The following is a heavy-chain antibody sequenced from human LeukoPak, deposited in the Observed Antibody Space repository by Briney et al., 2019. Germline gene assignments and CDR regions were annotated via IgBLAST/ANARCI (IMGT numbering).Heavy chain of an antibody. V-gene: IGHV3-30*18. Sequence: GGPLRLSCAASGFTFSSYGMHWVRQAPGKGLEWVAVISYDGSNKYYADSVKGRFTISRDNSKNTLYLQMNSLRAEDTAVYYCAKDKQDVWGQGTTVTVSS. CDR2: ISYDGSNK. J-gene: IGHJ6*02. CDR3: AKDKQDV. CDR1: GFTFSSYG.